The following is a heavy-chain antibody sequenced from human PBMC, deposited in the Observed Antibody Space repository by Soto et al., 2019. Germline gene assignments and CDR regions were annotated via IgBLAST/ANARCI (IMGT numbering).Heavy chain of an antibody. CDR2: IKQDGSEK. J-gene: IGHJ4*02. Sequence: EVQLVESGGGLVQPGGSLRLSCAPSGFTFSSYWMSWVRQAPGKGLEWVANIKQDGSEKYYVDSVKGRFTISRDNAKNSLYLQMNSLRSEDTAMFYCARQYCGGDCHLDYWGQGTLVTVSS. D-gene: IGHD2-21*02. CDR1: GFTFSSYW. CDR3: ARQYCGGDCHLDY. V-gene: IGHV3-7*01.